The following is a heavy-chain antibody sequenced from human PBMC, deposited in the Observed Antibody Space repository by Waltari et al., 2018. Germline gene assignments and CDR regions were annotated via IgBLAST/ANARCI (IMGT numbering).Heavy chain of an antibody. J-gene: IGHJ4*02. CDR1: GYSIRSSSYY. D-gene: IGHD2-15*01. V-gene: IGHV4-39*01. CDR3: VRHARTTSGGKHFDH. CDR2: MYYSGST. Sequence: QLQLQESGPGLVKASETLSLTCTVSGYSIRSSSYYWGWFRHPPGKGLEWIGNMYYSGSTYDNPALKSRVTISGDTSKSQFSLKPSSVTAADTSMYYCVRHARTTSGGKHFDHWGQGMLVTVSP.